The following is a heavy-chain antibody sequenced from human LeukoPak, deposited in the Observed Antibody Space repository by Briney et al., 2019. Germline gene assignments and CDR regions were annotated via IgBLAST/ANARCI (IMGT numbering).Heavy chain of an antibody. D-gene: IGHD1-7*01. CDR1: GFTLSSYA. Sequence: EAGGSLRLSCAASGFTLSSYAMSWVRQAPGKGLEWVSAISGSGGSTYYADSVKGRFTISRDNSKNTLYLQMNSLRAEDTAVYCCANGRRTGTPPNWGQGTLVTVSS. CDR3: ANGRRTGTPPN. CDR2: ISGSGGST. J-gene: IGHJ4*02. V-gene: IGHV3-23*01.